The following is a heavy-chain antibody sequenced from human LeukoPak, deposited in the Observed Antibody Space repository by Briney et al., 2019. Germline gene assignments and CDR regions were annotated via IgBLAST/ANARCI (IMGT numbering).Heavy chain of an antibody. D-gene: IGHD5-24*01. CDR1: GFTFSSYG. J-gene: IGHJ4*02. V-gene: IGHV3-30*18. CDR2: ISYDGSNK. Sequence: PGRSLRLSCAASGFTFSSYGMHWVRQAPGKGLEWVAVISYDGSNKYYADSVKGRFTISRDNSKNTLYLQMNSLRAEDTAVYYCAKDPNQRWLQPWVSYFDYWGQGTLVTVSS. CDR3: AKDPNQRWLQPWVSYFDY.